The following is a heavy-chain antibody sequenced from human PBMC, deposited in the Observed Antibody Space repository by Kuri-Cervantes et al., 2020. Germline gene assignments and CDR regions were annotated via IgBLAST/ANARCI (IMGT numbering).Heavy chain of an antibody. V-gene: IGHV3-33*08. CDR2: IWYDGSNK. Sequence: GGSLRLSCAASGFTFSSYGMHWVRQAPGKGLEWVAVIWYDGSNKYYADSVKGRFTISRDNAKNSLYLQMNSLRAEDTAVYYCARTAYILWGRRVAFDIWGQGTMVTVSS. J-gene: IGHJ3*02. CDR3: ARTAYILWGRRVAFDI. CDR1: GFTFSSYG. D-gene: IGHD2-21*01.